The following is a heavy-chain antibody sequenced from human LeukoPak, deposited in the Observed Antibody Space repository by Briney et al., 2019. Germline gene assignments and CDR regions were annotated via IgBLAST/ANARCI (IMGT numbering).Heavy chain of an antibody. D-gene: IGHD3-22*01. CDR1: ASTFSTYV. Sequence: PGGSLRLSCVASASTFSTYVMHWVRQAPGRGLEWVAGLSLDGRSEHYPDSVRGRFTISRDNSYNTLYLQMNSLSDEDTAVYYCARGWHSSGHCDTFDIWGQGTMVTVSP. J-gene: IGHJ3*02. CDR2: LSLDGRSE. CDR3: ARGWHSSGHCDTFDI. V-gene: IGHV3-30*03.